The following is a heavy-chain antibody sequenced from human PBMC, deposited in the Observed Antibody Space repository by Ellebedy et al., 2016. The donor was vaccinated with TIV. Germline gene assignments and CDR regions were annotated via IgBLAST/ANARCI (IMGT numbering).Heavy chain of an antibody. V-gene: IGHV4-39*01. D-gene: IGHD3-22*01. CDR1: GGSISSSSYY. Sequence: SETLSLXXTVSGGSISSSSYYWGWIRQPPGKGLEWIGSIYYSGSTYYNPSLKSRVTISVDTSKNQFSLKLSSVTAADTAVYYCAKLWGFTSVITTRYFDYWGQGTLVTVSS. J-gene: IGHJ4*02. CDR2: IYYSGST. CDR3: AKLWGFTSVITTRYFDY.